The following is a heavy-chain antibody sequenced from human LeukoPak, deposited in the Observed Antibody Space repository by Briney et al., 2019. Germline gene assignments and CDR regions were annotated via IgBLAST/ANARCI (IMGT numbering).Heavy chain of an antibody. CDR1: GFTFSSYG. Sequence: GGSLRLSCAASGFTFSSYGMHRVRQAPGKGLEWVAFIRYDGSNKYYADSVKGRFTISRDNAKNSLYLQMNSLRAEDTAVYYCARDRGYSYGYVDYWGQGTLVTVSS. V-gene: IGHV3-30*02. D-gene: IGHD5-18*01. CDR2: IRYDGSNK. J-gene: IGHJ4*02. CDR3: ARDRGYSYGYVDY.